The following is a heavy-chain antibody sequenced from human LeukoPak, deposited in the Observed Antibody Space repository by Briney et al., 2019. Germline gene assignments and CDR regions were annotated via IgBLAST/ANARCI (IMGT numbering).Heavy chain of an antibody. CDR3: ARGDTITRALDY. CDR1: GGSFSGYY. D-gene: IGHD3-10*01. CDR2: INHSGNT. Sequence: PSETLSLTCAVYGGSFSGYYWSWIRQPPGKGLEWIGEINHSGNTNYNPSLKSRVTMSVDTSKNQFSLKLSSVTAADTAVYYCARGDTITRALDYWGQGTLVTVSS. V-gene: IGHV4-34*01. J-gene: IGHJ4*02.